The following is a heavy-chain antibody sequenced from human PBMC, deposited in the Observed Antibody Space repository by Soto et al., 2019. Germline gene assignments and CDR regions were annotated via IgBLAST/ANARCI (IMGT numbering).Heavy chain of an antibody. CDR1: GFSLSTSGVG. CDR2: IYWDDDK. CDR3: APRRTGEQYNWFDP. J-gene: IGHJ5*02. Sequence: QITLKESGPTLVKPTQTLTLTCTFSGFSLSTSGVGVGWIRQPPGKALEWLALIYWDDDKRYSPSLKSRLTIPKDHPKHRVVLTMTNMDPVDTATYYCAPRRTGEQYNWFDPWGQGTLVTVSS. V-gene: IGHV2-5*02. D-gene: IGHD7-27*01.